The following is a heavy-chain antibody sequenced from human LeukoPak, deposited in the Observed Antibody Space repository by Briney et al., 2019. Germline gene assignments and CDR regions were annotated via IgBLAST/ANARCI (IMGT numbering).Heavy chain of an antibody. CDR3: ARDLSVGSKPDLGFDY. CDR2: ISSSSRYI. D-gene: IGHD1-26*01. V-gene: IGHV3-21*01. CDR1: GFTFSSYA. Sequence: GGSLRLSCAASGFTFSSYAMNWVRQAPGKGLEWVSSISSSSRYIYYTDSVKGRFTISRDNAKNSLYLQMNSLRAEDTAVYYCARDLSVGSKPDLGFDYWGQGTLVTVSS. J-gene: IGHJ4*02.